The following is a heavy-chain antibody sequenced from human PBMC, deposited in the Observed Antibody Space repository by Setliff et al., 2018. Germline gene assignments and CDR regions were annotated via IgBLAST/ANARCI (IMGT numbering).Heavy chain of an antibody. J-gene: IGHJ6*03. D-gene: IGHD6-19*01. CDR1: GGSLSGYY. CDR3: ARAIYSSGWYLLYYYYMDV. V-gene: IGHV4-34*01. Sequence: SETLSLTCAVYGGSLSGYYWSWIRQPPGKGLEWIGEVNHSGSTNYNPSLKSRVTISVDTSKDQFSLKLSSVTAADTAVYYCARAIYSSGWYLLYYYYMDVWGKGTTVTVSS. CDR2: VNHSGST.